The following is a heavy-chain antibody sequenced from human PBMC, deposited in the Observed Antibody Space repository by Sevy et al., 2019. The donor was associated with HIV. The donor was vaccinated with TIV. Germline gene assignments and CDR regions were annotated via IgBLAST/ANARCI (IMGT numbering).Heavy chain of an antibody. Sequence: GGSLRLSCAASGFTFSYAWMSWVRQAPGKGLEWVGRIKARADGGKTGYAAPLKGRLTSSRDDSKNTLYLQMNSLKAEDTAVYYCSTDPIIVLLVTDGMDVWGQGTTVTVSS. CDR3: STDPIIVLLVTDGMDV. CDR2: IKARADGGKT. CDR1: GFTFSYAW. D-gene: IGHD2-8*01. J-gene: IGHJ6*02. V-gene: IGHV3-15*01.